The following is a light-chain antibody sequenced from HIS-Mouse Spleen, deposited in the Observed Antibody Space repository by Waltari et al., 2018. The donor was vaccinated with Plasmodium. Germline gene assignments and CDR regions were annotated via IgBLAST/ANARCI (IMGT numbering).Light chain of an antibody. J-gene: IGKJ1*01. CDR3: QQYNNWPRGT. CDR1: QSVSSN. Sequence: EIVMTQSPATLSVSPGERATLSCRASQSVSSNLAWYQQKPGQAPRLLIYGASTRATCIPARFSGRGSGTEFTLTISSMQSEDFAVYYCQQYNNWPRGTFGQGTKVEIK. V-gene: IGKV3-15*01. CDR2: GAS.